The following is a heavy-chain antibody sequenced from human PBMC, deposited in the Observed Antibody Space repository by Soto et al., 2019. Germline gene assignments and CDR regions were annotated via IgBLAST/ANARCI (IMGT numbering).Heavy chain of an antibody. CDR3: ARDRLRNWFDP. Sequence: SETLSLTCTVSGGSISRGDYYRSWIRQPPGKGLEWIGYIYYSGSTYYNPSLKSRVTISVDTSKNQFSLKLSSVTAADTAVYYCARDRLRNWFDPWGQGTLVTVS. CDR1: GGSISRGDYY. J-gene: IGHJ5*02. V-gene: IGHV4-30-4*01. CDR2: IYYSGST.